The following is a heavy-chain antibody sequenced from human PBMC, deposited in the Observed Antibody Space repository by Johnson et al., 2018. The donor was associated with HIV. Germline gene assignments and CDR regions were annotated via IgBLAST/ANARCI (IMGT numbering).Heavy chain of an antibody. CDR1: GFTFDDYA. J-gene: IGHJ3*02. CDR3: AKDIGGDPNDAFDI. V-gene: IGHV3-9*01. Sequence: EVQLVESGGGLVQPGRSLRLSCAASGFTFDDYAMHWVRQAPGKGLEWVSGISWNSGSIGYADSVKGRFTISRDNAKNSLYLQMNSLSAEDTALYYCAKDIGGDPNDAFDIWGQGTMVTVSS. CDR2: ISWNSGSI. D-gene: IGHD2-21*02.